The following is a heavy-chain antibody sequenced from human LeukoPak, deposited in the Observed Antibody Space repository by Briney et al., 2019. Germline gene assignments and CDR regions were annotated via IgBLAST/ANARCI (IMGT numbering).Heavy chain of an antibody. CDR2: ISAYNGNT. V-gene: IGHV1-18*01. CDR3: ARDPTVEYYDILTGYNPCDY. CDR1: GYTFTSYG. J-gene: IGHJ4*02. D-gene: IGHD3-9*01. Sequence: GASVKVPCKASGYTFTSYGISWVRQAPGQGLEWMGWISAYNGNTNYAQKLQGRVTMTTDTSTSTAYMELRSLRSDDTAVYYCARDPTVEYYDILTGYNPCDYWGQGTLVTVSS.